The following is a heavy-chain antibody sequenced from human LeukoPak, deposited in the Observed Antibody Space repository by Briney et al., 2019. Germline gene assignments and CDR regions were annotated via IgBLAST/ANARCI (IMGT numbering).Heavy chain of an antibody. D-gene: IGHD3-10*01. V-gene: IGHV1-24*01. CDR3: ATGREKPYYGSGSYYFDY. Sequence: EDGETIYAQHFQGRVTMTEDTSTDTAYMELSSLKSEDTAVYYCATGREKPYYGSGSYYFDYWGQGTLVTVSS. CDR2: EDGET. J-gene: IGHJ4*02.